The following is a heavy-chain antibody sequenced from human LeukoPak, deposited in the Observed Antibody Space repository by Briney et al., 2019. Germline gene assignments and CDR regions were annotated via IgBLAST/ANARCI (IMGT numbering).Heavy chain of an antibody. V-gene: IGHV3-21*01. CDR2: ISSSSSYI. Sequence: GGSLRLSCAASGFTFSSYSMNWVRQAPGKGLEWVSSISSSSSYIYYADSVKGRFTISRDNAKNSLYLQMNSPRAEDTAVYYCARGRRYSYGSLMNDYWGQGTLVTVSS. CDR3: ARGRRYSYGSLMNDY. J-gene: IGHJ4*02. D-gene: IGHD5-18*01. CDR1: GFTFSSYS.